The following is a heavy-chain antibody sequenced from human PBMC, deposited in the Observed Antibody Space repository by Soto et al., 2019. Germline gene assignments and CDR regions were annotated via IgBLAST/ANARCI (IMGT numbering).Heavy chain of an antibody. D-gene: IGHD6-13*01. CDR3: ARHKDTSSRYLLPDY. CDR1: GGSISSSSHY. CDR2: IYYRGNT. Sequence: ETPFLTSTVPGGSISSSSHYCGWICQPPGKGLEWIGSIYYRGNTYYNPSLKSRVTISVDTSKNQFSLEVTSVTATDTAVYYCARHKDTSSRYLLPDYWGQGALVTVSS. V-gene: IGHV4-39*01. J-gene: IGHJ4*02.